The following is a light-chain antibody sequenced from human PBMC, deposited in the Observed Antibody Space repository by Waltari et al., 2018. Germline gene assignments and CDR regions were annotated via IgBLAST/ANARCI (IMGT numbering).Light chain of an antibody. CDR3: QQRRKWPPIT. V-gene: IGKV3-11*01. J-gene: IGKJ5*01. CDR2: DAS. Sequence: EVVLTQSPATLSLSPGERATLSCRASETVDIYVAWYQHKPGQAPRLLIYDASYRAAGIPARFRGSGAGTDFTLTINSLEPEDSAIYYCQQRRKWPPITFGQGTRLDIK. CDR1: ETVDIY.